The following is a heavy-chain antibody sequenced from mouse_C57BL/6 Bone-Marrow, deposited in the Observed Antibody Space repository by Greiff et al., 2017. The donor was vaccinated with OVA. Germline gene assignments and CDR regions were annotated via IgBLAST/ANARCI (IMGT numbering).Heavy chain of an antibody. CDR1: GYTFTSYW. CDR2: IDPSDSYT. J-gene: IGHJ2*01. CDR3: ARTGSYGSSSAFDY. Sequence: QVQLQQPGAELVMPGASVKLSCKASGYTFTSYWMHWVKQRPGQGLEWIGEIDPSDSYTNYNQKFKGKSTLTVDKSSSTAYMQLSSLTSEDSAVYYCARTGSYGSSSAFDYWGQGTTLTVSS. V-gene: IGHV1-69*01. D-gene: IGHD1-1*01.